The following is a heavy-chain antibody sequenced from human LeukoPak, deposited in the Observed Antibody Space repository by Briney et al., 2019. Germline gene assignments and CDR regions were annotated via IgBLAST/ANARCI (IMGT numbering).Heavy chain of an antibody. J-gene: IGHJ4*02. D-gene: IGHD6-13*01. CDR2: IYYSGST. V-gene: IGHV4-39*07. CDR3: AGQSSSWTFDH. Sequence: SETLSLTCTVSGGSISSSSYYWGWIRQPPGKGLEWIGSIYYSGSTNYNPSLKSRVTISAVTSKNQVSLKLSSVTAADTAVYYCAGQSSSWTFDHWGQGTLVTVSS. CDR1: GGSISSSSYY.